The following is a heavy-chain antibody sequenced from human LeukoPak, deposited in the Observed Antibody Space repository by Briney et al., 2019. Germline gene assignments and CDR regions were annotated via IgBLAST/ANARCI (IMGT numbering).Heavy chain of an antibody. Sequence: PSETLSLTCTVSGGSISSSSYYWGWIRQPPGKGLEWIGSIYYSGSTYYNPSLKSRVTISVDTSKNQFSLKLNSVTAADTAVYYCARHGAYSGLQRPGVWGQGTLVTVSS. D-gene: IGHD6-13*01. J-gene: IGHJ4*02. CDR3: ARHGAYSGLQRPGV. CDR1: GGSISSSSYY. V-gene: IGHV4-39*01. CDR2: IYYSGST.